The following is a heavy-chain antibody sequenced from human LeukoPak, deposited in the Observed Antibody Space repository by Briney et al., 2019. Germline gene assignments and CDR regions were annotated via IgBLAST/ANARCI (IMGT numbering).Heavy chain of an antibody. Sequence: PGGSLRLSCAVSGFTFKLYWMHWFRQAPGKGPVWVSRINDDGSDTTYADSVKGRFTISRDDAKNMLFLQMNSLRAEDTAVYYCVRGGPSTWSWGQGTLVTVSS. CDR3: VRGGPSTWS. J-gene: IGHJ5*02. CDR2: INDDGSDT. CDR1: GFTFKLYW. D-gene: IGHD2-15*01. V-gene: IGHV3-74*01.